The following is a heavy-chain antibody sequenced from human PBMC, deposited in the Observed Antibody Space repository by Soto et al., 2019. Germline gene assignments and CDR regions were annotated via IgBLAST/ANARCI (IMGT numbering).Heavy chain of an antibody. CDR2: IYYSGST. J-gene: IGHJ4*02. V-gene: IGHV4-31*03. D-gene: IGHD6-6*01. CDR3: ARVKTPYSSSSNYYFDY. Sequence: SETLSLTCTVSGGSISSGGYYWIWIRQHPGKGLEWIGYIYYSGSTYYNPSLKSRVTISVDTSKNQFSLKLSSVTAADTAVYYCARVKTPYSSSSNYYFDYWGQGTLVTVSS. CDR1: GGSISSGGYY.